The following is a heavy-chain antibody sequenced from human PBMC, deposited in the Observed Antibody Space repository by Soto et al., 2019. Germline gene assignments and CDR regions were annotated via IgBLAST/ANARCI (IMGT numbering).Heavy chain of an antibody. CDR2: ISHNGCT. J-gene: IGHJ4*02. CDR1: SGSIPSSNW. CDR3: ASALGSVAGTDFDY. V-gene: IGHV4-4*02. Sequence: SEPLSLTNAFPSGSIPSSNWWNWVRQRTGKGLEWFGEISHNGCTDGIPSLKRRDSISAAKSKNQFSLTLCSVTVADTSVYYCASALGSVAGTDFDYWGQGSLGTVSS. D-gene: IGHD6-19*01.